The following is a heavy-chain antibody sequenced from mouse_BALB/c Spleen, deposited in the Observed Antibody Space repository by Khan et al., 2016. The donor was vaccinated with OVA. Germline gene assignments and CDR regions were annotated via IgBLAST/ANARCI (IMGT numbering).Heavy chain of an antibody. Sequence: QVQLQQSGAELAKPGASVKMSCKASGYTFTSYWMHWVKQRPGQGLEWIGFINPTTGYTAYNQKFKDQATLTADKSSSPAYMQLSRLTSEDSAVYDGARSHTMITQVSKWGQGTLVTVSA. D-gene: IGHD2-4*01. J-gene: IGHJ3*02. CDR3: ARSHTMITQVSK. CDR1: GYTFTSYW. CDR2: INPTTGYT. V-gene: IGHV1-7*01.